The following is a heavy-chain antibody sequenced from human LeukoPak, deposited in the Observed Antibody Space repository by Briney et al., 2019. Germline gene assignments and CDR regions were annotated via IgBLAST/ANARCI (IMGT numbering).Heavy chain of an antibody. CDR1: GGTFSSYA. Sequence: ASVKVSCKASGGTFSSYAISWVRQAPGQGLEWMGWISAYNGNTNYAQKLQGRVTMTTDTSTSTAYMELRSLRSDDTAVYYCARDYVNYYDSSGYRFDYWGQGTLVTVSS. V-gene: IGHV1-18*01. CDR2: ISAYNGNT. CDR3: ARDYVNYYDSSGYRFDY. J-gene: IGHJ4*02. D-gene: IGHD3-22*01.